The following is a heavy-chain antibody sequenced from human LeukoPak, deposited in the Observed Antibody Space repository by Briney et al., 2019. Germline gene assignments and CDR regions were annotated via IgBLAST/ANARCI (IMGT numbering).Heavy chain of an antibody. CDR3: ASGLRTFDY. Sequence: GGSLRLSCAASGFTFSSYWMSWVRQAPGKRLEWVANIKQDGSEKYYVDSVKGRFTISRDNAKKSLYLQMNSLRAEDTAVYYCASGLRTFDYWGQGTLVTVSS. CDR2: IKQDGSEK. V-gene: IGHV3-7*01. D-gene: IGHD5-12*01. J-gene: IGHJ4*02. CDR1: GFTFSSYW.